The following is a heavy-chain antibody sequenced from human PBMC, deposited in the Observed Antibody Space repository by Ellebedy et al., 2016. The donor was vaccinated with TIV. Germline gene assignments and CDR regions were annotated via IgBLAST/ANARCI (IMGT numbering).Heavy chain of an antibody. J-gene: IGHJ5*02. CDR1: GFTFSSYR. CDR3: ARNYYGSGRPNWFDP. CDR2: IKQDGSEK. D-gene: IGHD3-10*01. Sequence: GESLKISCAASGFTFSSYRMSWVRQAPGKGLEWVANIKQDGSEKLYVDSVKGRFTISRDNAESSLYLQMNSLRAEDTAVYYCARNYYGSGRPNWFDPWGQGTLVTVSS. V-gene: IGHV3-7*01.